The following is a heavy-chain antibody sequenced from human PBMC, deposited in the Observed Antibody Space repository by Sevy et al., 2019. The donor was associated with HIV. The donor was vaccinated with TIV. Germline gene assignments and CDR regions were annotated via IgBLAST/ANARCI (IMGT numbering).Heavy chain of an antibody. CDR1: GFSFRNFG. V-gene: IGHV3-30*18. CDR2: ISFDGDTK. Sequence: GGSLRLSCAASGFSFRNFGMHWVRQAPGKGLEWLALISFDGDTKYYGDSVKGRFTISRDNSKNTLYLQMNGLRVEDTAVYYCAKRGGHDTSGYVSYYYYGMDVWGQGTTVTVSS. D-gene: IGHD3-22*01. J-gene: IGHJ6*02. CDR3: AKRGGHDTSGYVSYYYYGMDV.